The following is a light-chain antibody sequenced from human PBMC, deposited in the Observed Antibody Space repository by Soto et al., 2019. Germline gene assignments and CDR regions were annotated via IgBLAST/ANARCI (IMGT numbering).Light chain of an antibody. CDR3: QQYGSSFMYT. V-gene: IGKV3-20*01. Sequence: EIVLTQSPGTLSLSPGERATLSCRASQSVSSSYLAWYQQKPGQAPRLLIYGASSRAIGIPDRFSGSGSGTDFTLTISRLEPEDFAVYYCQQYGSSFMYTFGQGTKLEIK. J-gene: IGKJ2*01. CDR2: GAS. CDR1: QSVSSSY.